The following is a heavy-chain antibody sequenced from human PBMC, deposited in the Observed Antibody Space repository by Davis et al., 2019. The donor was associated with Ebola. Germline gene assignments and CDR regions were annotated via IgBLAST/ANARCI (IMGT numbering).Heavy chain of an antibody. V-gene: IGHV4-30-4*07. CDR1: GDSISSGGFS. D-gene: IGHD6-6*01. J-gene: IGHJ4*02. CDR3: ARIRQQFAYFDY. Sequence: LRLSCAVSGDSISSGGFSWSWIRQPPGKGPEWIGCIFYSGSTYYTPSLKSRVSISVDTSKTQFSLKLNSVTAADTAVYYCARIRQQFAYFDYWGQGTLVTVSS. CDR2: IFYSGST.